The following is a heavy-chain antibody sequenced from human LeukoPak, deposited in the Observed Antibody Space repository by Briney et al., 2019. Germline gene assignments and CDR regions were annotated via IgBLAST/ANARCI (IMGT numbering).Heavy chain of an antibody. CDR3: ARGLDYYGTTKGFDY. Sequence: ASVKVSCKASGYTFTSYYIHWVRQAPGQGLELMGIINPSGGSTNYAQKFQGRVAMTRDTSTSTVYMELSSLRSEDTAVYYCARGLDYYGTTKGFDYWGQGTLVTVSS. CDR2: INPSGGST. V-gene: IGHV1-46*01. J-gene: IGHJ4*02. CDR1: GYTFTSYY. D-gene: IGHD4/OR15-4a*01.